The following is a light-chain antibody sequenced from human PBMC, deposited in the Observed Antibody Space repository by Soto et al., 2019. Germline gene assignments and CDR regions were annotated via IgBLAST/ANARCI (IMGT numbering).Light chain of an antibody. Sequence: IVLTQSPGTLSLSPGERATLSCRASQSVSSGYLAWYQQRPGQAPRLLIYGASSRTTGIPHRFSGSGSGTDFTLTISRLEPEDLAVYYCQHYGSSPYTFGQGTKLEIK. J-gene: IGKJ2*01. CDR2: GAS. V-gene: IGKV3-20*01. CDR1: QSVSSGY. CDR3: QHYGSSPYT.